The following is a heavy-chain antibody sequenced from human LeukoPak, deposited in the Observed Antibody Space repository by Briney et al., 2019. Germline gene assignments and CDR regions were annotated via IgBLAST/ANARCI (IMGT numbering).Heavy chain of an antibody. CDR3: AKIFHTDGYYLGEHLFDA. V-gene: IGHV3-23*01. CDR2: ISGSGGST. Sequence: LPGGSLRLSCAASGFTFSSYAMSWVRQAPGKGPEWLSAISGSGGSTTDADSVKGRFTTSRDNSKSMLYLQMNSLRAEDTAIYYCAKIFHTDGYYLGEHLFDAWGRGTLVTVSS. D-gene: IGHD3-22*01. CDR1: GFTFSSYA. J-gene: IGHJ5*02.